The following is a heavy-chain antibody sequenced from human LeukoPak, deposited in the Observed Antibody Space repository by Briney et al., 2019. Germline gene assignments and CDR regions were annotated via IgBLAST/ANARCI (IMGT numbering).Heavy chain of an antibody. CDR2: IIPIFGTA. CDR1: GGTFSSYA. Sequence: GSSVKVSCKASGGTFSSYAISWVRQAPGQGLEWMGGIIPIFGTANYAQKFQGRVTITADESTSTAYMELSSLRSEDTAVYYCARDALYCSGGSCYGGDDAFDIWGQGTMVTVSS. J-gene: IGHJ3*02. V-gene: IGHV1-69*01. CDR3: ARDALYCSGGSCYGGDDAFDI. D-gene: IGHD2-15*01.